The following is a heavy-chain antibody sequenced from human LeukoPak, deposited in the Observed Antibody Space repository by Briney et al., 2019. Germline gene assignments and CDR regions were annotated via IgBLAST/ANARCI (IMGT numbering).Heavy chain of an antibody. J-gene: IGHJ5*02. Sequence: GCSLRVSCAASGFTFSRYTINWVRQAPGKGLEWVSSISSTGSSIYDADSVKGRFTISRDNAKNSLYLQMNSLRAEDSAVYYCARTLVAAPGTKGGPWGQGTLVTVSS. CDR2: ISSTGSSI. CDR1: GFTFSRYT. CDR3: ARTLVAAPGTKGGP. V-gene: IGHV3-21*04. D-gene: IGHD6-13*01.